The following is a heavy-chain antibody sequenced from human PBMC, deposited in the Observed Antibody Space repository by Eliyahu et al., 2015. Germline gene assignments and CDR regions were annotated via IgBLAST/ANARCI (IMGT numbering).Heavy chain of an antibody. Sequence: HVQLQESGPGLVKPSEXLSXTCDVSGYSISSXYYWGWIRQPPGKGLQWLGSIYHRGSTSYNASLQRRVTISLDTSKNQFSLRLSSLTAVDTAIYYCARANAFDFNYYFDYWGRGALVTVSS. CDR3: ARANAFDFNYYFDY. J-gene: IGHJ4*02. CDR2: IYHRGST. V-gene: IGHV4-38-2*01. CDR1: GYSISSXYY. D-gene: IGHD3-3*01.